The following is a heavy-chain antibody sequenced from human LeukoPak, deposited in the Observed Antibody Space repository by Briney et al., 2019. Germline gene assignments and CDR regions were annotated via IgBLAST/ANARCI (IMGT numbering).Heavy chain of an antibody. Sequence: SETLSLTCTVSGGSISSGDYYWSWIRQPPGKGLVWIGYIYYSGSTYYNPSLKSRVAISVDTSKNQFFLKLSSVTAADTAVYYCARVPSSMVRGLDYWGQGTLVTVSS. V-gene: IGHV4-30-4*01. CDR2: IYYSGST. CDR3: ARVPSSMVRGLDY. J-gene: IGHJ4*02. D-gene: IGHD3-10*01. CDR1: GGSISSGDYY.